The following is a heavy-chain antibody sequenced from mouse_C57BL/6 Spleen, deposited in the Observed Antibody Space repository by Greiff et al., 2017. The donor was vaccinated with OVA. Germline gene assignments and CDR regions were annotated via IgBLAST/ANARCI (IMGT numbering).Heavy chain of an antibody. D-gene: IGHD1-1*01. J-gene: IGHJ1*03. CDR3: TLITTVVANWYFDV. Sequence: VQLQQSGAELVRPGASVKLSCTASGFNIKDYYMHWVKQRPEQGLEWIGRIDPEDGDTEYAPKFQGKATMTADTSSNTAYLQLSSLTSEDTAVYYCTLITTVVANWYFDVWGTGTTVTVSS. CDR2: IDPEDGDT. CDR1: GFNIKDYY. V-gene: IGHV14-1*01.